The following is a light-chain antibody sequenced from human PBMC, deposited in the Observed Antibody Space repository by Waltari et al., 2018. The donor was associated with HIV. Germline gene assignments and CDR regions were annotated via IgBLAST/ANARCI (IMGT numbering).Light chain of an antibody. J-gene: IGKJ1*01. V-gene: IGKV1-12*01. CDR2: ASS. Sequence: DIQMTQSPSLVSASVGDRVTITCRTSQSISTWLSWYQQKPGTAPTLLIFASSTLHSEIPERFSGRGSGTSFTLSSSNIQPDDFAIYHCQQAHSLPWTFGQGTKVE. CDR3: QQAHSLPWT. CDR1: QSISTW.